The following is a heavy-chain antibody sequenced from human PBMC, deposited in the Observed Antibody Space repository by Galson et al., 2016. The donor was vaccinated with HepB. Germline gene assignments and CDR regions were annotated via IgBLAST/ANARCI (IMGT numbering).Heavy chain of an antibody. CDR1: GYSISSGYY. CDR3: ARDHGDTSLVATEFDY. V-gene: IGHV4-38-2*02. CDR2: IYHSGST. J-gene: IGHJ4*02. Sequence: SETLSLTCTVSGYSISSGYYWGWIRQPPGKGLEWIGSIYHSGSTYYNPSLKSRVTISVDTSKNQFSLRLSSVTAADTARYYCARDHGDTSLVATEFDYWGQGTLVTVSS. D-gene: IGHD5-18*01.